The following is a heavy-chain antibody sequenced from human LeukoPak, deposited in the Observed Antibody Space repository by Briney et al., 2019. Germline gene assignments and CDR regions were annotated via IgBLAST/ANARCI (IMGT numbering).Heavy chain of an antibody. CDR3: AKQEYRWLFDY. J-gene: IGHJ4*02. CDR2: ISGSGGST. D-gene: IGHD2-8*02. Sequence: TGGSLRLSCAASGFTFSNYGMSWVRQTPGKGLEWVSAISGSGGSTYYADSVKGRFTISRDNSKNTLYLQMNSLRAEDTAVYYCAKQEYRWLFDYWGQGTLVTVSS. CDR1: GFTFSNYG. V-gene: IGHV3-23*01.